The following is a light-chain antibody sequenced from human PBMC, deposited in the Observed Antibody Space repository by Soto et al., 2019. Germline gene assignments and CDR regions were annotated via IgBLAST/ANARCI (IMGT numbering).Light chain of an antibody. Sequence: DIPMTQSPSSLSAYLGDRVTITCRASQGISNYLAWYQQKPGRLPKLLLFGASTLQSGFPARFSGSGSGTLFTLTINGLLPEDVATYYCQKYDRAPFTFGPGTKVDFK. V-gene: IGKV1-27*01. CDR1: QGISNY. CDR2: GAS. CDR3: QKYDRAPFT. J-gene: IGKJ3*01.